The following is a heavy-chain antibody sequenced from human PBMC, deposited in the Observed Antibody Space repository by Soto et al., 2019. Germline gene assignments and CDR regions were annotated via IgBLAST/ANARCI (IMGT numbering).Heavy chain of an antibody. D-gene: IGHD2-15*01. CDR2: INAGNGKT. CDR1: GYSFSDFA. Sequence: QVHLVQSGAEVEKPGASVRLSCKASGYSFSDFAMHWVRQAPGQRLEWMGWINAGNGKTKYSQKFQGRVTITRDTSATTAYMELSSLISEDTAIYYCSRGIWVAGTADYYLDSWGQGTLVTVSS. CDR3: SRGIWVAGTADYYLDS. J-gene: IGHJ4*02. V-gene: IGHV1-3*01.